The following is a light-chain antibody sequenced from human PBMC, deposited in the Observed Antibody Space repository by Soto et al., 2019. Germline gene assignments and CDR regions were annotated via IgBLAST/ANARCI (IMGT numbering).Light chain of an antibody. Sequence: HSALTQPPSASGSPGQSVTISCTGTSSDVGGYNYVSWYQQHPGKAPKLMIYEVSKRPSGVPDRFSGSKSGNTASLTVSGLQAEDEADYYCSSYAGSNNFRFGGGTKLTVL. CDR2: EVS. V-gene: IGLV2-8*01. J-gene: IGLJ2*01. CDR3: SSYAGSNNFR. CDR1: SSDVGGYNY.